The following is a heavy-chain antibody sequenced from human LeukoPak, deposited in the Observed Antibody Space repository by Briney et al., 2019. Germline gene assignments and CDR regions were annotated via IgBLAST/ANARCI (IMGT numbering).Heavy chain of an antibody. CDR2: IYPGDSDT. J-gene: IGHJ5*02. CDR3: ARRGIAAAGWAPNWFDP. V-gene: IGHV5-51*01. D-gene: IGHD6-13*01. CDR1: GYSFTSYW. Sequence: GESLKISRKGSGYSFTSYWIGWVRQMPGKGLGWMGIIYPGDSDTRYSPSFQGQVTISADKSISTAYLQWSSLKASDTAMYYCARRGIAAAGWAPNWFDPWGQGTLVTVSS.